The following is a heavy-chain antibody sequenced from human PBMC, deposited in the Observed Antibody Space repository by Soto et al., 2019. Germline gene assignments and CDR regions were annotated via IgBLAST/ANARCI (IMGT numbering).Heavy chain of an antibody. V-gene: IGHV3-30-3*01. CDR3: ARGDGYIYGNTFDS. CDR2: ISYDGSSK. J-gene: IGHJ4*02. Sequence: XESLRLSCAASGFTFNNYAMHWVRQAPGKGLEWVAFISYDGSSKYYADSVTGRFTISRDNSRNTLYLQMNSLRAEDTAVYYCARGDGYIYGNTFDSWGQGTLVTVSS. CDR1: GFTFNNYA. D-gene: IGHD5-18*01.